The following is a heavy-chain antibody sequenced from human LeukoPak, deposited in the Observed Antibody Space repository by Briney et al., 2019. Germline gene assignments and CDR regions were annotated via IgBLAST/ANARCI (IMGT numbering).Heavy chain of an antibody. CDR2: IYYSGST. Sequence: SETLSLTCSVPGGSISSSSYYWGWIRQPPGTGLEWIGSIYYSGSTYYNPSLKSRVTISVDTSKNQFSLKLSSVTAADTAVYYCARQGGVGANLFDYWRQGTLVTVSS. D-gene: IGHD1-26*01. J-gene: IGHJ4*02. V-gene: IGHV4-39*01. CDR1: GGSISSSSYY. CDR3: ARQGGVGANLFDY.